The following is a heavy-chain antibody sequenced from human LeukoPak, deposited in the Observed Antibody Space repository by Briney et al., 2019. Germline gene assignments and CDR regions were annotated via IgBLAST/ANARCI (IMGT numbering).Heavy chain of an antibody. CDR2: ISYDGSNK. J-gene: IGHJ4*02. V-gene: IGHV3-30*18. Sequence: PGGSLRLSCAASGFTSTSSGMHWVRQAPGKGLEWVAVISYDGSNKYYADSVKGRFTISRDNSKNTLYLQMNSLRAEDTAVYYCAKNPEDTAMSPGGYFDYWGQGTLVTVSS. D-gene: IGHD5-18*01. CDR3: AKNPEDTAMSPGGYFDY. CDR1: GFTSTSSG.